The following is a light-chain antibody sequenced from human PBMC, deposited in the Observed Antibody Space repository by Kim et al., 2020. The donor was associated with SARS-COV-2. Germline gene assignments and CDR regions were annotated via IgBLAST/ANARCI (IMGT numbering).Light chain of an antibody. CDR2: YDS. Sequence: SYELTQPPSVSVAPGKTARITCGGNNIGSKSVHWYQQKPGQAPVLVIYYDSDRPSGIPERFSGSNSGNTATLTISRVEAGDGADYYCQVWDSSSDPVVFG. V-gene: IGLV3-21*04. CDR3: QVWDSSSDPVV. J-gene: IGLJ2*01. CDR1: NIGSKS.